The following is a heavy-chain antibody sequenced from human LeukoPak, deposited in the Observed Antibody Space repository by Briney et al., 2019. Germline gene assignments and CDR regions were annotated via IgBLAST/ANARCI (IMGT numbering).Heavy chain of an antibody. CDR1: GFTFSGHE. V-gene: IGHV3-48*03. D-gene: IGHD6-19*01. CDR3: ARSRGAGPGAYFDY. J-gene: IGHJ4*02. Sequence: GGSLRLSCAASGFTFSGHEMNWVRQAPGKGLEWISYISILGTNIYYADSVKGRFTISRDNAKNSLYLQMNSLRAEDTAVYYCARSRGAGPGAYFDYWGQGTLVTVTS. CDR2: ISILGTNI.